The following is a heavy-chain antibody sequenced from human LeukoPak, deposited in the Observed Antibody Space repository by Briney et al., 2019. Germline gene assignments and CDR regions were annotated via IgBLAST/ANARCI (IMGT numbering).Heavy chain of an antibody. CDR2: INHSGSA. CDR3: ARGGGSTGYYFDF. J-gene: IGHJ4*02. Sequence: SETLSLTCAVYGGSFNGYYWTWIRQPPGKALEWIGEINHSGSANYNPSLKSRVTISVDTSKNQFSLNVSPVTAADTAVYYCARGGGSTGYYFDFWGQGNLVAVSS. D-gene: IGHD3-16*01. CDR1: GGSFNGYY. V-gene: IGHV4-34*01.